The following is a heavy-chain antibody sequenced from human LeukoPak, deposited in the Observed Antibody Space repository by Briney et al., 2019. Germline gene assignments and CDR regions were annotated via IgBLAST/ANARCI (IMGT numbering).Heavy chain of an antibody. CDR3: ARRLIDAFDI. CDR1: GYSFTSQW. Sequence: HGESLKISCKGSGYSFTSQWIGLVRQMPGKGLEWMGIIYPGDSDTTYSPSFQGQVTISVDKSISTAYLQWSSLKASDSAMYYCARRLIDAFDIWGQGTMVTVSS. D-gene: IGHD2/OR15-2a*01. CDR2: IYPGDSDT. V-gene: IGHV5-51*01. J-gene: IGHJ3*02.